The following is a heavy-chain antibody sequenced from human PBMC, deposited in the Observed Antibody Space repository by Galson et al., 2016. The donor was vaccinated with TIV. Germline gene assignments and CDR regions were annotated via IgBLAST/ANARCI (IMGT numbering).Heavy chain of an antibody. J-gene: IGHJ4*02. V-gene: IGHV1-46*01. D-gene: IGHD5-12*01. CDR2: LSPSGVTT. Sequence: SVKVSCKASGYIFTTYYIHWVRQAPGQGLEWMRMLSPSGVTTPYAEKFQDRVTMSMDTSTSTFHMEPSSLTSEDTAIYYCSREKYSRFVYRGQGTLVTVS. CDR1: GYIFTTYY. CDR3: SREKYSRFVY.